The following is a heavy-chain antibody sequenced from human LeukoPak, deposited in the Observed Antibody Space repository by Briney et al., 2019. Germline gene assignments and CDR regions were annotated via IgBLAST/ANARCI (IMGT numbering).Heavy chain of an antibody. CDR2: ISQSGDS. Sequence: SQTLSLTCKVSGDSITSSTCNWSWIRQPPGKGLEWIRHISQSGDSYYTPSLKSRATISVDRSKNHFSLTLISVTAADTAVYFCARDQVDYDIPDHFDYWGKGTLVTVSS. CDR3: ARDQVDYDIPDHFDY. CDR1: GDSITSSTCN. V-gene: IGHV4-30-2*01. J-gene: IGHJ4*02. D-gene: IGHD3-22*01.